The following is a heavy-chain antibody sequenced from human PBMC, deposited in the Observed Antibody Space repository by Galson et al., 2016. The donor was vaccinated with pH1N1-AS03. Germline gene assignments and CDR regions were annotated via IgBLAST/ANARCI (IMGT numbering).Heavy chain of an antibody. J-gene: IGHJ3*02. V-gene: IGHV4-34*01. CDR2: INHSGST. D-gene: IGHD6-19*01. CDR3: ARGSYSSCWYRGRNALDI. Sequence: SETLSLTCAVYGGSFNNYYWNWIRQSPGKGLEWVGEINHSGSTDYNPSLKIRVTISVDPSKNQISLNLNSLTAADTAVYYCARGSYSSCWYRGRNALDIWGQGTMVTVSS. CDR1: GGSFNNYY.